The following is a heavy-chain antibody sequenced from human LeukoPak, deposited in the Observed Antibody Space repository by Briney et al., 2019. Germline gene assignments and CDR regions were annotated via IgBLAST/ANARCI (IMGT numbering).Heavy chain of an antibody. Sequence: PSETLSLTCTVSGGSISSYYWSWIRQPAGKGLKWIGRIYTSGSTNYNPSLKSRVTMSVDTSKNQFSLKLSSVTAADTAVYYCARSVTMVRGVITGIIDYWGQGTLVTVSS. CDR1: GGSISSYY. V-gene: IGHV4-4*07. CDR2: IYTSGST. J-gene: IGHJ4*02. CDR3: ARSVTMVRGVITGIIDY. D-gene: IGHD3-10*01.